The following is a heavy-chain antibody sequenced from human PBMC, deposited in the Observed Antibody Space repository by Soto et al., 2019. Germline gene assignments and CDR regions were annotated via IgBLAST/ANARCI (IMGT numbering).Heavy chain of an antibody. V-gene: IGHV1-46*01. J-gene: IGHJ4*02. CDR3: ARRGYDYVWGSYPSYYFDY. CDR2: INPSGGST. CDR1: GYTFTSYY. Sequence: QVQLVQSGAEVKKPGASVKVSCKASGYTFTSYYMQWVRQAPGQGLEWMGIINPSGGSTSYAQKFQGRVTMNRDTATSTVDLELSSPESEDTAVYSCARRGYDYVWGSYPSYYFDYWGQGTLVTVSS. D-gene: IGHD3-16*02.